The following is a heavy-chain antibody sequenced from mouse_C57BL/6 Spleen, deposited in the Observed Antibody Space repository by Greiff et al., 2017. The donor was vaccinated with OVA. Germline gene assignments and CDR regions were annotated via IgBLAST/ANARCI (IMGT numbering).Heavy chain of an antibody. V-gene: IGHV1-26*01. Sequence: EVQLQQSGPELVKPGASVKISCKASGYTFTDYYMNWVKQSHGKSLEWIGDINPNNGGTSYNQKFKGKATLTVDKSSSTAYMELRSLTSEDSAGYYCARPTGDYWGKGTTLTVSS. D-gene: IGHD1-1*01. CDR3: ARPTGDY. J-gene: IGHJ2*01. CDR2: INPNNGGT. CDR1: GYTFTDYY.